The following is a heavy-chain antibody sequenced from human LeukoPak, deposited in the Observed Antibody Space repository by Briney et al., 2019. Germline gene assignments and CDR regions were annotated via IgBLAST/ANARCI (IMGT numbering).Heavy chain of an antibody. J-gene: IGHJ4*02. V-gene: IGHV3-64*04. CDR2: IIDNARTT. CDR1: GFDFSRYA. CDR3: AKDLDIVATAKEGFDY. Sequence: PGGSLRLSWVASGFDFSRYAMHWVRQAPGGGLEHVSVIIDNARTTFYAESVRGRFTISRDNSKNTLYLQMNSLRAEDTAVYYCAKDLDIVATAKEGFDYWGQGTLVTVSS. D-gene: IGHD5-12*01.